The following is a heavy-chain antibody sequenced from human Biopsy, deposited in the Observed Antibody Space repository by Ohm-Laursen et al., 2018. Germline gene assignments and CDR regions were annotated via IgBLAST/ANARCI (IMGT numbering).Heavy chain of an antibody. CDR1: GFTVYNNY. Sequence: SLRLSCTASGFTVYNNYMTWVRQAPGKGLEWVSSTNNNGGRTYYTDSVKGRFTISRDNSKNTLYLQMSSLRVEDTAVYYCANWNYYYDSSGPPAFDVWGQGTMVTVSS. V-gene: IGHV3-23*01. J-gene: IGHJ3*01. CDR3: ANWNYYYDSSGPPAFDV. D-gene: IGHD3-22*01. CDR2: TNNNGGRT.